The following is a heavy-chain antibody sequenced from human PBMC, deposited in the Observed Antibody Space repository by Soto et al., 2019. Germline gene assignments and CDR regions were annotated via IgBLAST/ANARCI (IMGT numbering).Heavy chain of an antibody. D-gene: IGHD1-1*01. CDR3: ARGRYGDY. V-gene: IGHV1-18*01. CDR2: MSAHNGNT. Sequence: QVHLVQSGAEVKKPGASVKVSCKGSGYDFTTYGITWVRQAPGQGLEWMAWMSAHNGNTDYAQKLQGRVTVTRDTSTSKAYMELRSLRADDTAVYYCARGRYGDYWGQGALVTVSS. J-gene: IGHJ4*02. CDR1: GYDFTTYG.